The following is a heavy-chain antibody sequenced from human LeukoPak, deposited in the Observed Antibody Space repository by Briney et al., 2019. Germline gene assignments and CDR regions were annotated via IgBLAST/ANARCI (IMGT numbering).Heavy chain of an antibody. D-gene: IGHD5-24*01. Sequence: GGSLRLSCAASGFTVSSNYMNWVRQAPGKGLEWVSVIYSGGSTYYADSVKGRLTISRDNSKNTLYLQMNSLRADDTAVYYSARDPGGYNSGGDWNFDLWGRGTLVTVSS. CDR2: IYSGGST. V-gene: IGHV3-53*01. CDR3: ARDPGGYNSGGDWNFDL. CDR1: GFTVSSNY. J-gene: IGHJ2*01.